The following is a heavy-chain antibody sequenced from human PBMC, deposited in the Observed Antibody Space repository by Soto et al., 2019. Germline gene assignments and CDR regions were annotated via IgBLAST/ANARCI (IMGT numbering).Heavy chain of an antibody. Sequence: SVKVSCKASGGTFSSYAISWVRQAPGQGLEWMGGIIPIFGTANYAQKFQGRVTITADESTSTAYMELSSLRSEDTAVYYCARVIYYYDSSGYQMDYWGQGTLVTVSS. CDR1: GGTFSSYA. J-gene: IGHJ4*02. V-gene: IGHV1-69*13. CDR3: ARVIYYYDSSGYQMDY. CDR2: IIPIFGTA. D-gene: IGHD3-22*01.